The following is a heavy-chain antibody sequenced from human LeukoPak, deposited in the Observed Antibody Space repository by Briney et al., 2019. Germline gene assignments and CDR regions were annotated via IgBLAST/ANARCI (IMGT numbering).Heavy chain of an antibody. V-gene: IGHV1-69*01. CDR2: IIPIFGTA. Sequence: GSSVKVSCKASGGTFSTYAISWVRQAPGQGLEWMGGIIPIFGTANYAQKFQGTVTITADESTGPAYMELSSLRSEDTAVYYCARERYYDFWSGSDYWGQGTLVTVSS. CDR1: GGTFSTYA. D-gene: IGHD3-3*01. CDR3: ARERYYDFWSGSDY. J-gene: IGHJ4*02.